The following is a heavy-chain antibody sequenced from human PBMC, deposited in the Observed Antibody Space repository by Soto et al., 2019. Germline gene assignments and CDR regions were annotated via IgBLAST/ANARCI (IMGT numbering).Heavy chain of an antibody. J-gene: IGHJ4*02. D-gene: IGHD3-22*01. CDR2: ITPIFGTA. CDR1: GGTFSNYG. CDR3: ARDATLYDSTAYYYLY. Sequence: QVQLVQSGAEVKKPGSSVKVSCKASGGTFSNYGVNWVRQAPGQGLEWMGGITPIFGTAHYAQKLQGRVTTTADPSTRTAYMELSSLRSEDTAVYYCARDATLYDSTAYYYLYWGQGTLVTVSS. V-gene: IGHV1-69*01.